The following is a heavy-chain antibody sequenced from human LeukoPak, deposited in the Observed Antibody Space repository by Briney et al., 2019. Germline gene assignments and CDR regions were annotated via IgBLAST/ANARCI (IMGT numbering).Heavy chain of an antibody. CDR2: INHSGST. J-gene: IGHJ4*02. Sequence: SETLSLTCAVYGGSFSGYYWSWIRQPPGKGLEWIGEINHSGSTNYNPSLKSRVTISVDTSKNQFSLKLSSVTAADTAVYYCARGVQQLVRRDFDYWGQGTLVTVSS. CDR3: ARGVQQLVRRDFDY. D-gene: IGHD6-6*01. CDR1: GGSFSGYY. V-gene: IGHV4-34*01.